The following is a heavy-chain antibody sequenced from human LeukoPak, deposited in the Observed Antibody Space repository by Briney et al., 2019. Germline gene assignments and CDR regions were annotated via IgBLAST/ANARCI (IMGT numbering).Heavy chain of an antibody. CDR2: ISSSSSYI. Sequence: GGSLRLSCAASGFTISSYSLNWVRQAPGKGLEWVSSISSSSSYIYYADSVKGRFTISRDNAKNSLYLQMNSLRAEDTAVYYCATGYSYGLSVDYWGQGTLVTVSS. CDR1: GFTISSYS. D-gene: IGHD5-18*01. CDR3: ATGYSYGLSVDY. V-gene: IGHV3-21*01. J-gene: IGHJ4*02.